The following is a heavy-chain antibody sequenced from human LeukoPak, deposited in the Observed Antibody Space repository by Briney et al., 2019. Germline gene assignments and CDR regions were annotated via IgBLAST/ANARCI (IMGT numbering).Heavy chain of an antibody. CDR2: ISSSSSYI. CDR3: ARVSHGKYFDY. CDR1: GFTFSSYS. V-gene: IGHV3-21*04. Sequence: GGSLRLSCAASGFTFSSYSMNWVRQAPGKGLEWVSSISSSSSYIYYADSVKGRFTISRDNAKNSLYQQMNSLRAEDTAVYYCARVSHGKYFDYWGQGTLVTVSS. J-gene: IGHJ4*02.